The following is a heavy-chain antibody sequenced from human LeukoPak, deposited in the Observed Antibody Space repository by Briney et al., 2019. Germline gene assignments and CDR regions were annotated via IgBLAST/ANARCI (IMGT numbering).Heavy chain of an antibody. CDR3: ARDPPSGYCSSTSCFP. CDR2: IIPILGIA. J-gene: IGHJ5*02. CDR1: GGTFSSYT. Sequence: SVKVSCKASGGTFSSYTISWVRQALGQGLEWMGRIIPILGIANYAQKFQGRVTITADKSTSTAYVELSSLRSEDTAVYYCARDPPSGYCSSTSCFPWGQGTLVTVSS. D-gene: IGHD2-2*01. V-gene: IGHV1-69*04.